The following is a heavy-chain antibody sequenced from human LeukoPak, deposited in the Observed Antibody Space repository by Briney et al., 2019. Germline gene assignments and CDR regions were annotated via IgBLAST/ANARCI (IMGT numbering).Heavy chain of an antibody. CDR1: GFTFSSYA. D-gene: IGHD1-26*01. J-gene: IGHJ4*02. Sequence: GGSLRLSCAAPGFTFSSYAMSWVRQAPGKGLEWVSAISGSGGSTYYADSVKGRFTISRDNSKNTLYLQMNSLRAEDTAVYYCAKDGGSGSYYVSYYFDYWGQGTLVTVSS. CDR3: AKDGGSGSYYVSYYFDY. V-gene: IGHV3-23*01. CDR2: ISGSGGST.